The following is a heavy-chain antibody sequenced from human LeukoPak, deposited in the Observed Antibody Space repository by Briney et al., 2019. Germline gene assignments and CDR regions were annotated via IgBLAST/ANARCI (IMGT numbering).Heavy chain of an antibody. CDR2: INHSGST. V-gene: IGHV4-34*01. J-gene: IGHJ6*03. CDR1: GGSFSGYY. D-gene: IGHD3-10*01. CDR3: ARPREVYGSGSYYNRFSYMDV. Sequence: SETLSLTCAVYGGSFSGYYWSWIRQPPGKGLEWIGEINHSGSTNYNPSLKSRVTISVDTSKNQFSLKLSSVTAADTAVYYCARPREVYGSGSYYNRFSYMDVWGKGTTVTISS.